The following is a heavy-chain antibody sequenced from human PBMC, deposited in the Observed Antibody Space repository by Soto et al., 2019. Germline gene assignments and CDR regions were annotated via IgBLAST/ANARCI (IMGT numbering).Heavy chain of an antibody. J-gene: IGHJ4*02. CDR1: GFPFSSYA. CDR3: AKGGQDDFWSGYYID. D-gene: IGHD3-3*01. Sequence: GGSLRLSCAASGFPFSSYAMSWVRQAPGKGLEWVSAISGSGGSTYYADSVKGRFTISRDNSKNTLYLQMNSLRAEDTAVYYCAKGGQDDFWSGYYIDWGQGTLVTVSS. V-gene: IGHV3-23*01. CDR2: ISGSGGST.